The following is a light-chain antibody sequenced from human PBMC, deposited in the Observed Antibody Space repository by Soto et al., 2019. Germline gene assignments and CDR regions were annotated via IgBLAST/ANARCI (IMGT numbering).Light chain of an antibody. Sequence: DIQMTQSPSSVSASVGDSVIITCRASQACGNSSAWYQQKRGKAPQLLIYGISTLQGGVPSRFSGSESGADFTLTLSSVQPEDSATYYCQQADTFPLTFGGGTDVEI. J-gene: IGKJ4*01. CDR3: QQADTFPLT. CDR2: GIS. CDR1: QACGNS. V-gene: IGKV1-12*01.